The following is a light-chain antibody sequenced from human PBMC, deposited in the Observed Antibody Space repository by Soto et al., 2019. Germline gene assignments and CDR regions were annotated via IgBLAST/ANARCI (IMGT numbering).Light chain of an antibody. CDR1: QSVSWY. V-gene: IGKV1-5*01. CDR3: QQYNSYSSWT. J-gene: IGKJ1*01. Sequence: DIQMTQFPSTLSASVGDRVTITCRASQSVSWYLAWYQQKPGKAPKVLIYDVSTLKSGVPSRFSGSGSGTEFTLTISSLQPDDFATYYCQQYNSYSSWTFGQGTKVDIK. CDR2: DVS.